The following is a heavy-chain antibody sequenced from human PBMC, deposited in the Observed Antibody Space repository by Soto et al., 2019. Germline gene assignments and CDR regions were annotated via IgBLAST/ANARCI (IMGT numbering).Heavy chain of an antibody. CDR2: INPNSGGT. Sequence: GASVKVSCKASGYTFTGYYMHWVRQAPGQGLEWMGWINPNSGGTNYAQKFQGWVTMTRDTSISTAYMELSRLRSDDTAVYYCARDRYSSGYYYYFDYWGQGTLVTVSS. J-gene: IGHJ4*02. CDR1: GYTFTGYY. CDR3: ARDRYSSGYYYYFDY. V-gene: IGHV1-2*04. D-gene: IGHD3-22*01.